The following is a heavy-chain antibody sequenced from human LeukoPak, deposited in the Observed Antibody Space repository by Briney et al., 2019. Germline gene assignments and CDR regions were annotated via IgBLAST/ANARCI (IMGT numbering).Heavy chain of an antibody. D-gene: IGHD2/OR15-2a*01. Sequence: ASVKVSCKASGYTFTSYAMHWVRQAPGQRLEWMGWINAGNGNTKYSQEFQGRVTITRDTSASTAYMELSRLRSDDTAVYYCARIGKKYYNWFDPWGQGTLVTVSS. J-gene: IGHJ5*02. CDR1: GYTFTSYA. CDR2: INAGNGNT. CDR3: ARIGKKYYNWFDP. V-gene: IGHV1-3*01.